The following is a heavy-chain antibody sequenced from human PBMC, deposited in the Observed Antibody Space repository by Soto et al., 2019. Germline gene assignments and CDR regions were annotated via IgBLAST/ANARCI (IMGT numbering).Heavy chain of an antibody. D-gene: IGHD2-15*01. V-gene: IGHV4-34*01. CDR1: GGSFSGYY. CDR3: ARSGEYCSGGSCQTFDY. CDR2: INHSGST. J-gene: IGHJ4*02. Sequence: SETLSLTCAVYGGSFSGYYWSWIRQPPGKGLEWIGEINHSGSTNYNPSLKSRVTISVDTSKNQFSLKLSSVTAADTAVYYCARSGEYCSGGSCQTFDYWGQGTLVTVSS.